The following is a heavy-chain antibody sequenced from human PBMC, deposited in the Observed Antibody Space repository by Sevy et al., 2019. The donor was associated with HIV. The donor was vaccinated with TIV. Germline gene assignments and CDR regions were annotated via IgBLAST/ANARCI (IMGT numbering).Heavy chain of an antibody. CDR2: LSFGCGRI. J-gene: IGHJ4*02. V-gene: IGHV3-23*01. D-gene: IGHD2-8*01. CDR1: GFTFSKYS. Sequence: GGSLRLSCAASGFTFSKYSMSWVRQAPGKGLEWVSTLSFGCGRINYADSVKGRFTISRDDSKSTLYLQMNSLRADDTAVYYCAREGCTKPHDYWGQGTLVTVSS. CDR3: AREGCTKPHDY.